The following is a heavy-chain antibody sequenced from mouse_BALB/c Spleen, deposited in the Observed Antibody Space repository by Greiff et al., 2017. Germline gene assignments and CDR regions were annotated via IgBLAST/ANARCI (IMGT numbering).Heavy chain of an antibody. J-gene: IGHJ4*01. Sequence: QVQLKESGPGLVAPSQSLSITCTVSGFSLTSYGVHWVRQPPGKGLEWLGVIWAGGSTNYNSALMSRLSISKDNSKSQVFLKMNSLQTDDTAMYYCAGKLDYAMDYWGQGTSVTVSS. CDR2: IWAGGST. CDR1: GFSLTSYG. D-gene: IGHD1-3*01. V-gene: IGHV2-9*02. CDR3: AGKLDYAMDY.